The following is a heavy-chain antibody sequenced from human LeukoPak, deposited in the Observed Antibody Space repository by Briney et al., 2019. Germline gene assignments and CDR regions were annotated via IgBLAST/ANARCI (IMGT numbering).Heavy chain of an antibody. CDR3: ARDANAFDI. V-gene: IGHV3-21*01. CDR1: GFTFSTYS. CDR2: ISSTSIYI. Sequence: GGSLRLSCAASGFTFSTYSMSWARQAPGKGLEWVSSISSTSIYIFYADSVKGRFTISRDNAKNSLYLQMNSLRAEDTAVYYCARDANAFDIWGQGTMATVSS. J-gene: IGHJ3*02.